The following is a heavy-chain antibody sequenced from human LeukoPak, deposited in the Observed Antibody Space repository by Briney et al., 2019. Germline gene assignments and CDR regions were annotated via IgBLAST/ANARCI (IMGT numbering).Heavy chain of an antibody. J-gene: IGHJ2*01. Sequence: HPGGSLRLSCGASGFPFSSYWMHWVRHVPGKGLVWVSRINSDASSATQADSVKGRFIISRDNANNTLYLQMNSLRDYDTAVYYCARGNRGSRFFDLWGRGTLVTVSS. V-gene: IGHV3-74*01. CDR1: GFPFSSYW. CDR2: INSDASSA. D-gene: IGHD2-15*01. CDR3: ARGNRGSRFFDL.